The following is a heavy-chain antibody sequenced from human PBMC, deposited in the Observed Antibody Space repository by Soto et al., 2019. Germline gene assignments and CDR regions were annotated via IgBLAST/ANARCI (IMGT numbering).Heavy chain of an antibody. CDR3: AKDSPWYSISWPEFKWSYFDY. V-gene: IGHV3-23*01. D-gene: IGHD6-13*01. J-gene: IGHJ4*02. CDR2: ISGSGGST. Sequence: EVQLLESGGGLVQPGGSLRLSCAASGFTFSSYAMSWVRQAPGKGLEWVSAISGSGGSTYYADSVKGRFTISRDNSKNTLYLQMSSLRAEDTAVYYCAKDSPWYSISWPEFKWSYFDYRGQGTLVTVSS. CDR1: GFTFSSYA.